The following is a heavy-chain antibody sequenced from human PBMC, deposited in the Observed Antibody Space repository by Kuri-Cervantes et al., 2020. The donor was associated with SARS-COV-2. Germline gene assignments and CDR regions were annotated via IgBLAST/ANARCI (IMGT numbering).Heavy chain of an antibody. D-gene: IGHD6-13*01. V-gene: IGHV1-24*01. Sequence: ASVKVSCKVSGYTLTELSMHWVRQAPGKGLEWMGGFDPEDGETIYAQKFQGRVTMTRNTSISTAYMELSSLRSEGTAVYYCARDGAGAAAGFDPWGQGTLVTVSS. J-gene: IGHJ5*02. CDR2: FDPEDGET. CDR1: GYTLTELS. CDR3: ARDGAGAAAGFDP.